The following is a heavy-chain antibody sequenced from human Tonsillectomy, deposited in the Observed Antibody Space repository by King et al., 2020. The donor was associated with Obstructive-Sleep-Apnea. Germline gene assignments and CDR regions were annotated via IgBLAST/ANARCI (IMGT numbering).Heavy chain of an antibody. D-gene: IGHD3-10*01. J-gene: IGHJ5*02. Sequence: QLQESGPGLVKPSETLSLTCTVFGGPIGNYYWSWVRQPPGKGLEWIGFVYNSRSNIYNPSLMSRVTISVDTSKNQFSLRLTSVTPADAAVYYCAKDASGTYYNWFDPWGQGIPVTVSS. CDR1: GGPIGNYY. CDR2: VYNSRSN. CDR3: AKDASGTYYNWFDP. V-gene: IGHV4-59*01.